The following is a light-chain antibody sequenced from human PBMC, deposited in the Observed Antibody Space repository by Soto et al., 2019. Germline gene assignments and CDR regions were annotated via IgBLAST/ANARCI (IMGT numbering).Light chain of an antibody. V-gene: IGKV1-27*01. CDR1: RVIGTY. Sequence: DIQLTQSPSSLSASVGDIVTITFRASRVIGTYLAWYQQKPGKVPELLIYAASTLHSGVPPRFSGSGSGTDFTLTIASLQPEDVATYYCQKYNSALGTFGQGTKVDIK. CDR2: AAS. J-gene: IGKJ1*01. CDR3: QKYNSALGT.